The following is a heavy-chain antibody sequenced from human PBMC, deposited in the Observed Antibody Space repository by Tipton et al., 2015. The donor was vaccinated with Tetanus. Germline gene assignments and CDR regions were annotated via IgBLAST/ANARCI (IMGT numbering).Heavy chain of an antibody. V-gene: IGHV1-18*04. CDR1: GYIFTNHP. D-gene: IGHD2-15*01. CDR3: ATTQGFCSGDACYPDY. CDR2: ISTYIGNT. J-gene: IGHJ4*02. Sequence: QLVQSGAEVKKPGASVKVSCKTSGYIFTNHPIAWVRQAPGHGLEWMGWISTYIGNTNYAQNFQGRVTMTTDTSTATAYMELRSLTSEDTAVYYCATTQGFCSGDACYPDYWGQGTLVTVSS.